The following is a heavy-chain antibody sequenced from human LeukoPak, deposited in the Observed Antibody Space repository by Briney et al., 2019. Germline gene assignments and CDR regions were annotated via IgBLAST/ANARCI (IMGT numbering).Heavy chain of an antibody. CDR3: ARDRGAAAGPFHYYYYYYMDV. Sequence: GGSLRLSCAASGFTFSSYAMSWVRQAPGKGLEWVSAISGSGGSTYYADSVKGRFTISRDNSKNTLYLQMNSLRAEDTAVYYCARDRGAAAGPFHYYYYYYMDVWGKGTTVTVSS. CDR1: GFTFSSYA. J-gene: IGHJ6*03. V-gene: IGHV3-23*01. CDR2: ISGSGGST. D-gene: IGHD6-19*01.